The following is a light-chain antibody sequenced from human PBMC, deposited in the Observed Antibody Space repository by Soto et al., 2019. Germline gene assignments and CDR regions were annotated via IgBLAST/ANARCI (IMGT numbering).Light chain of an antibody. CDR1: QSIASY. CDR2: DAS. CDR3: QQRSNWPLT. J-gene: IGKJ4*01. V-gene: IGKV3-11*01. Sequence: EIVLTQSPATLSLSPGERATLSCRASQSIASYLGWYQQKPGQAPRLLIYDASNRATGIPARFSGSGSGTDFTLTISSLEPEDSALYYCQQRSNWPLTFGGGTKVELK.